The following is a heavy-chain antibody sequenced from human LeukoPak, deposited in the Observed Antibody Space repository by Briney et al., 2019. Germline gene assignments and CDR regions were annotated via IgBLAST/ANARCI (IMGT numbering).Heavy chain of an antibody. J-gene: IGHJ6*03. Sequence: GGSLRLSCAASGFTFSDYYMSWIRQAPGKGLEWVSAISGSGGSTYYADSVKGRFTISRDNSKNTLYLQMNSLRAEDTAVYYCAKEGSQAYYYYMDVWGKGTTVTVSS. CDR3: AKEGSQAYYYYMDV. CDR1: GFTFSDYY. D-gene: IGHD2-15*01. V-gene: IGHV3-23*01. CDR2: ISGSGGST.